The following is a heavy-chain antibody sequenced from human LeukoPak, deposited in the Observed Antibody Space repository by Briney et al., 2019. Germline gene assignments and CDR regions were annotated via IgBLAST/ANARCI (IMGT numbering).Heavy chain of an antibody. Sequence: ASVKVSCKASGYSFIYYYIHWVRQAPGQGLEWVGWTNPHSGVTKYAQKLQGRVTVTGDTSINTAYMELRSLRSDDTAVYYCARGGINNYFDTWGQGTLVTVSS. CDR3: ARGGINNYFDT. V-gene: IGHV1-2*02. J-gene: IGHJ5*02. D-gene: IGHD3-16*01. CDR2: TNPHSGVT. CDR1: GYSFIYYY.